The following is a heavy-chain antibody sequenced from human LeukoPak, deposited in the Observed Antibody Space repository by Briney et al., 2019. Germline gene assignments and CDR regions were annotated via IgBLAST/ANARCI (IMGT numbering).Heavy chain of an antibody. CDR3: ARIRGPRYVFEI. CDR2: IHWDDDK. J-gene: IGHJ3*02. Sequence: SGPTLANPTQTLTLTCTFSGLSLSTRGMCVSWIRQPPGKALEWLALIHWDDDKSYSTSLKTRHTISKDSSKHQVVLTMTNMDPVDTSTYYCARIRGPRYVFEIWGQGTMVTVSS. V-gene: IGHV2-70*01. CDR1: GLSLSTRGMC.